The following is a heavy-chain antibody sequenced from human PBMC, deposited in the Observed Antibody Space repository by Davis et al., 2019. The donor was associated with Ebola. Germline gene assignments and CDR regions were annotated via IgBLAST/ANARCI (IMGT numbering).Heavy chain of an antibody. Sequence: AASVKVSCTASGYTFTSYGISWVRQAPGQGLEWMGWISAYNGNTNYAQKLQGRVTMTTDTSTSTAYMELRSLRSDDTAVYYCARYDYGDYVYYYYGMDVWGQGTTVTVSS. CDR1: GYTFTSYG. J-gene: IGHJ6*02. CDR3: ARYDYGDYVYYYYGMDV. CDR2: ISAYNGNT. V-gene: IGHV1-18*01. D-gene: IGHD4-17*01.